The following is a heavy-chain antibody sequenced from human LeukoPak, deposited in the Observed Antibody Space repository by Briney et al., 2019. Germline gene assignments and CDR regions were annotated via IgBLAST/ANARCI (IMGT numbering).Heavy chain of an antibody. J-gene: IGHJ4*02. V-gene: IGHV4-39*01. D-gene: IGHD2-21*02. Sequence: SETLSLTCTVSGGSISSSSYYWGWIRRPPGKGLEWIGRIYYSGSTYYNPSLKSRVTISVDTSKNQFSLKLSSVTAADTAVYYCASGDLEFDYWGQGTLVTVSS. CDR1: GGSISSSSYY. CDR2: IYYSGST. CDR3: ASGDLEFDY.